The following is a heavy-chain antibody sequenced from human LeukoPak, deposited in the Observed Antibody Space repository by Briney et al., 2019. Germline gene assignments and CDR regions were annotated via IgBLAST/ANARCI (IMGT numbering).Heavy chain of an antibody. D-gene: IGHD2-15*01. J-gene: IGHJ4*02. Sequence: ASVKVSCKASGYTFTTYGINWVRQAPGQGLEWMGWISAYNGNTNYARRLQGRVTMTTDTSSTTAYMEPRSLRSDDTAVYYCARDLVAATPGYFDYWGQGTLVTVSS. CDR1: GYTFTTYG. CDR2: ISAYNGNT. V-gene: IGHV1-18*01. CDR3: ARDLVAATPGYFDY.